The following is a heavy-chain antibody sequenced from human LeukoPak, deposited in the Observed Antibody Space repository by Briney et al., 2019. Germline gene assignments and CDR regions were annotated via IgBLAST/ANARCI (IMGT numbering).Heavy chain of an antibody. D-gene: IGHD3-22*01. CDR3: ARERADSSGAFGYFQH. V-gene: IGHV1-69*13. CDR2: IIPIFGTA. Sequence: SVKVSSKASGGTFSSYAISWVRQAPGQGLEWMGGIIPIFGTANYAQKFQGRVTITADESTSTAYMELSSLRSEDTAVYYCARERADSSGAFGYFQHWGQGTLVTVSS. J-gene: IGHJ1*01. CDR1: GGTFSSYA.